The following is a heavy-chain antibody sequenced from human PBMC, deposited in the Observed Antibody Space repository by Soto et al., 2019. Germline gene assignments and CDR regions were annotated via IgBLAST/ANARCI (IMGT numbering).Heavy chain of an antibody. V-gene: IGHV3-48*02. CDR2: ISSSSSTI. CDR1: GFTFSSYS. J-gene: IGHJ5*02. D-gene: IGHD6-19*01. CDR3: ARSYSSGWYNWFDP. Sequence: GGSLRLSCAASGFTFSSYSMNWVRQAPGKGLEWVSYISSSSSTIYYADSVKGRFTISRDNAKNSLYLQMNSLRDEDTAVYYCARSYSSGWYNWFDPWGQGTLVTVSS.